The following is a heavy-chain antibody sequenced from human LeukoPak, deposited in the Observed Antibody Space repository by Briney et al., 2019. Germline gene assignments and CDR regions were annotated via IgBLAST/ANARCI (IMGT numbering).Heavy chain of an antibody. J-gene: IGHJ6*03. D-gene: IGHD3-22*01. CDR3: AKGSKLVVITRDHYMAV. Sequence: PRGSLRLSCAASGFTFSSYGMHWVRQAPGKGLEWVAFIRHDGSNKYYADSVKGRFTISRDNSKNTLYLQMNSLRAGDTAVYYCAKGSKLVVITRDHYMAVWGKGTTVTISS. CDR2: IRHDGSNK. CDR1: GFTFSSYG. V-gene: IGHV3-30*02.